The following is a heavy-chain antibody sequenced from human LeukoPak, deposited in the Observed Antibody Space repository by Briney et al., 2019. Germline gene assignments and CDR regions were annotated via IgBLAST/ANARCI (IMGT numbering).Heavy chain of an antibody. D-gene: IGHD6-13*01. V-gene: IGHV3-7*01. J-gene: IGHJ6*03. CDR2: IKQDGSEK. CDR3: ARDGVIAAARFGFYYYYMDV. Sequence: HAGGSLRLSCEASGFTFSNYWMSWVRQAPGKGLEWVANIKQDGSEKYYVDSVKGRFTISRDNAKNSLYLQMNSLRAEDTAVYYCARDGVIAAARFGFYYYYMDVWGKGTTVTISS. CDR1: GFTFSNYW.